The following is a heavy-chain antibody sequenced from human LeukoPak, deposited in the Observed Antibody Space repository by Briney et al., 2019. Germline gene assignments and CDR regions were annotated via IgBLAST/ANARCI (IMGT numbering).Heavy chain of an antibody. CDR2: IIPILGIA. J-gene: IGHJ4*02. V-gene: IGHV1-69*04. CDR3: ASMGFGELLSRPSTDNTQFDY. Sequence: ASVKVSCTASGGTFSSYAISWVRQAPGQGLEWMGRIIPILGIANYAQKFQGRVTITADKSTSTAYMELSSLRSEDTAVYYCASMGFGELLSRPSTDNTQFDYWGQGTLVTVSS. CDR1: GGTFSSYA. D-gene: IGHD3-10*01.